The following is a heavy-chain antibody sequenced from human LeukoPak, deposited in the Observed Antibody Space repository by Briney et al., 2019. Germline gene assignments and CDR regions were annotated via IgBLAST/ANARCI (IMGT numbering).Heavy chain of an antibody. D-gene: IGHD1-7*01. Sequence: PGGSLRLSCAASGFTFSDYYMTWIRQAPGKGLEWVSYITSSGGTIDYADSVKGRFTISRDNTKNTLYLQLNSLRAEDTSVYYCATGNYNRPFDYWGQGTLVTVSS. CDR1: GFTFSDYY. J-gene: IGHJ4*02. CDR3: ATGNYNRPFDY. CDR2: ITSSGGTI. V-gene: IGHV3-11*04.